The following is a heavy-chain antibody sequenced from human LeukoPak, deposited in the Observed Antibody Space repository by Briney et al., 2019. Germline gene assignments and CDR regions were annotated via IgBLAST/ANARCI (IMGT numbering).Heavy chain of an antibody. CDR2: IYTSGST. J-gene: IGHJ3*02. CDR3: ARFLAATDAFDI. CDR1: GDSISTGSYY. V-gene: IGHV4-61*02. Sequence: SETLSLTCTVSGDSISTGSYYWSWIRQPAGRGLEWIGRIYTSGSTKYNPSLKSRVTISVDTSKNQFSLKLSSVTAADTAVYYCARFLAATDAFDIWGQGTMVTVSS. D-gene: IGHD6-13*01.